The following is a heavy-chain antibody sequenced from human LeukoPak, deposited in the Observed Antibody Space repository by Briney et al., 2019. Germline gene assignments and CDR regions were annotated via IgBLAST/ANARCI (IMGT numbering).Heavy chain of an antibody. D-gene: IGHD6-13*01. V-gene: IGHV3-53*01. Sequence: GGSLRLSCAVSGFTFTNYAMSWVRQAPGKGLEWVSVIYSGGSTYYADSVKGRFTISRDNSKNTLYLQMNSLRAEDTAVYYCARRYSSSWYFDYWGQGTLVTVSS. J-gene: IGHJ4*02. CDR1: GFTFTNYA. CDR3: ARRYSSSWYFDY. CDR2: IYSGGST.